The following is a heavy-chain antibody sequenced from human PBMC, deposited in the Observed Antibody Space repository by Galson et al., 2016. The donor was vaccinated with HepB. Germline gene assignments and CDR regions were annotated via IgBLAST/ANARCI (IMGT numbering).Heavy chain of an antibody. CDR1: GFTFSSYS. J-gene: IGHJ4*02. D-gene: IGHD3-16*01. Sequence: SLRLSCAASGFTFSSYSMNWVRQAPGKGLEWVSYINHRGSREYYADSVKGRFTISRDNAKNSLYLQMNSLRDEDTAVYYCAWRGGAGGQGTLVTVSS. CDR3: AWRGGA. CDR2: INHRGSRE. V-gene: IGHV3-48*02.